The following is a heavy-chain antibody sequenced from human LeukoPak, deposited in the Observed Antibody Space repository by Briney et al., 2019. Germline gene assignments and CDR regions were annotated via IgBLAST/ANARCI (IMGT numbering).Heavy chain of an antibody. CDR2: INPNSGGT. D-gene: IGHD2-15*01. V-gene: IGHV1-2*02. Sequence: ASVKVSCKASGYTFTGYYMHWVRQAPGQGLEWMGWINPNSGGTNYAQKFQGRVTMTRDTSISTAYMELSRLRSDDTAVYYCAREGGVVVVAANNWFDPWGQGTLVTVSS. CDR1: GYTFTGYY. J-gene: IGHJ5*02. CDR3: AREGGVVVVAANNWFDP.